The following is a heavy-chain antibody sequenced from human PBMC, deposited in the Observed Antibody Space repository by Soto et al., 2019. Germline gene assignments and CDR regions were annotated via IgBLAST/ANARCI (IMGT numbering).Heavy chain of an antibody. Sequence: LRLSCSASGFTFSSYAMHWVRQAPGKGLEYVSGISSNGGNTYYADSVKGRLTISRDNSKNTLYLQMSSLKAEDTALYYCVNGAFYDSEVRTFDIWGQGTMVTVSS. CDR1: GFTFSSYA. D-gene: IGHD3-22*01. CDR3: VNGAFYDSEVRTFDI. V-gene: IGHV3-64D*06. J-gene: IGHJ3*02. CDR2: ISSNGGNT.